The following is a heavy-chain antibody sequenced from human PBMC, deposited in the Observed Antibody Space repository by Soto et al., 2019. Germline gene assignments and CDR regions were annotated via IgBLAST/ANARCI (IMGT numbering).Heavy chain of an antibody. J-gene: IGHJ6*02. CDR3: ARPDPGYSSSWNYYYGMDV. CDR1: GGTFSSYA. D-gene: IGHD6-13*01. Sequence: SVKVSCKASGGTFSSYAISWVRQAPGQGLEWMGGIIPIFGTANYAQKFQGRVTITADKSTSTAYMELSSLRSEDTAVYYCARPDPGYSSSWNYYYGMDVWGQGTTVTVSS. CDR2: IIPIFGTA. V-gene: IGHV1-69*06.